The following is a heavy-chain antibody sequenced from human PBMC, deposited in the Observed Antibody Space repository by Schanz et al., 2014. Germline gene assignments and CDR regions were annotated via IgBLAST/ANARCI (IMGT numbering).Heavy chain of an antibody. D-gene: IGHD6-13*01. CDR1: EFTFSSYK. J-gene: IGHJ6*02. CDR3: AREEGWGIAAAGPKHYYYGMDV. Sequence: EVLLVESGGDLVKPGGSLRLSCEASEFTFSSYKMNWVRQAPGKGLEWVSSISSSGSYIYYADSVKGRFTISRDNAKNSLYLQMNSLRAEDTAVYYCAREEGWGIAAAGPKHYYYGMDVWGQGTTVTVSS. V-gene: IGHV3-21*02. CDR2: ISSSGSYI.